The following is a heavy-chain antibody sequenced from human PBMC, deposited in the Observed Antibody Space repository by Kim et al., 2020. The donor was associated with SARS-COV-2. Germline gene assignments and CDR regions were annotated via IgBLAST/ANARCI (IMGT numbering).Heavy chain of an antibody. J-gene: IGHJ5*02. D-gene: IGHD6-13*01. CDR3: ARASSWYVPWFDP. V-gene: IGHV1-3*01. Sequence: YSQKFQGRVTITRDQSASTAYMELSSLRSEDTAVYYCARASSWYVPWFDPWGQGTLVTVSS.